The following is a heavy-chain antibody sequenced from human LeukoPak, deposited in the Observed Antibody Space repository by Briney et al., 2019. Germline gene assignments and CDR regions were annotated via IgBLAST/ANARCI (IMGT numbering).Heavy chain of an antibody. D-gene: IGHD4-23*01. V-gene: IGHV3-53*01. Sequence: PGGSLRLSCAASGFTVSSNHMSWVRQAPGKGLERVSVIYSGGSTYYADSVKGRFTISRDTSKNTLYLQMNSLRAEDTAVYYCARMTTVVTHFDYWGQGTLVTVSS. CDR1: GFTVSSNH. CDR2: IYSGGST. CDR3: ARMTTVVTHFDY. J-gene: IGHJ4*02.